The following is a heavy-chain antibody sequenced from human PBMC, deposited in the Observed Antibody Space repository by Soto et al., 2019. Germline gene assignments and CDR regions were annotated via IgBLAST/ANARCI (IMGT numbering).Heavy chain of an antibody. CDR2: IYYSGST. CDR1: GGSISSYY. D-gene: IGHD3-22*01. Sequence: SETLSLTCTVSGGSISSYYWSWIRQPPGKGLEWIGYIYYSGSTNYNPSLKSRVTISVDTSKNQFSLKLSSVTAADTAVYYCARGDYYDRSGPFSDAFDIWGRGTMVT. CDR3: ARGDYYDRSGPFSDAFDI. J-gene: IGHJ3*02. V-gene: IGHV4-59*01.